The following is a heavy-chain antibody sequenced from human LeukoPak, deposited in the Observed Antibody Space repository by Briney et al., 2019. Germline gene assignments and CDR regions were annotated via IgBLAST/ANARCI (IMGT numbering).Heavy chain of an antibody. CDR1: GFTFSSYV. CDR3: AKADISGYWTYYYYYYMDV. CDR2: ISGSANTT. V-gene: IGHV3-23*01. Sequence: AGSLTLSCAASGFTFSSYVMNWVRQAPGKGLEWVSTISGSANTTYYADSVKGQFTISRDNSKNTLYLQMNSLRAEDTAVYYWAKADISGYWTYYYYYYMDVWGKGTTVTVSS. D-gene: IGHD3-22*01. J-gene: IGHJ6*03.